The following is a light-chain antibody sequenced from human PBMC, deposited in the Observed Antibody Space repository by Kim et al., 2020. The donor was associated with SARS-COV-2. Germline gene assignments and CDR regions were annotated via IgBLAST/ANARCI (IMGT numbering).Light chain of an antibody. Sequence: EIVMTQSPATLSVSPGERATLSCRASQSVSSNLAWYQQKPGQAPRLLIYGASTRATGIPARFSGSGSGTEFTLTISSLQSEDFAVYYFQQNNKWPWTFGQGTKVDIK. CDR2: GAS. V-gene: IGKV3-15*01. CDR3: QQNNKWPWT. CDR1: QSVSSN. J-gene: IGKJ1*01.